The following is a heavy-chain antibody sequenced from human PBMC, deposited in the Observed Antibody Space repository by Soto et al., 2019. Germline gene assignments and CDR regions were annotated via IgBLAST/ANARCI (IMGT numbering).Heavy chain of an antibody. CDR2: IRWNSGSI. D-gene: IGHD3-10*01. V-gene: IGHV3-9*01. J-gene: IGHJ3*02. Sequence: GGSLRLSCAASGFTFDDYAMHWVRQAPGKGLEWVSGIRWNSGSIGYADSVKGRFTISRDNAKNSLYLQMNSLRAEETGLYYCAKVIMVRGFDAFDIWGQGTMVTVSS. CDR1: GFTFDDYA. CDR3: AKVIMVRGFDAFDI.